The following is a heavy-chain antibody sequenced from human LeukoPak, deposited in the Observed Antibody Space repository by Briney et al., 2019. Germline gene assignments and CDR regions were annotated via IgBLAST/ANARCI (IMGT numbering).Heavy chain of an antibody. CDR3: AKSSGYYLKYYFDY. CDR2: ISGSGGST. J-gene: IGHJ4*02. CDR1: GFTFSSYG. V-gene: IGHV3-23*01. Sequence: GGSLRLSCAASGFTFSSYGMSWVRQAPGKGLEWVSAISGSGGSTYYADSVKGRFTISRDNSKNTLYLQMNSLRAEDTAVYYCAKSSGYYLKYYFDYWGQGTLVTVSS. D-gene: IGHD3-3*01.